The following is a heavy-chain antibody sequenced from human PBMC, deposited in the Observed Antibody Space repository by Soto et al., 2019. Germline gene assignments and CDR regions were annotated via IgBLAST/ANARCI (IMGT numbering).Heavy chain of an antibody. Sequence: SETLSLTCTVSGGSISSSSYYWGWIRQPPGKGLEWIGQISYSGSTNYNASLKSRVFVSIGTSNNQFFLELTSVTAADTAVYYCARNLMDYDILSGYNMAYYFHFWGKGTLVPVSS. D-gene: IGHD3-9*01. V-gene: IGHV4-39*01. CDR2: ISYSGST. CDR1: GGSISSSSYY. J-gene: IGHJ4*02. CDR3: ARNLMDYDILSGYNMAYYFHF.